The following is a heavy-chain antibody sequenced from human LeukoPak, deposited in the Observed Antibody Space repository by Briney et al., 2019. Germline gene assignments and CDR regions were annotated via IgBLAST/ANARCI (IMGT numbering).Heavy chain of an antibody. CDR1: GGSISSYY. J-gene: IGHJ4*02. V-gene: IGHV4-34*01. Sequence: SETLSLTCIVSGGSISSYYWTWIRQPAGKGLEWIGEINHSGSTNYNPSLKSRVTMSVDTSKNQFSLKVSSVTAADTAVYYCARGRGDSSTHYYVPLFIWGQGTLVTVSS. CDR2: INHSGST. D-gene: IGHD3-22*01. CDR3: ARGRGDSSTHYYVPLFI.